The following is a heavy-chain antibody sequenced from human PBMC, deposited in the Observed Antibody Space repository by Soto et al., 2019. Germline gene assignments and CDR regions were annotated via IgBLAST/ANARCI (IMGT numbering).Heavy chain of an antibody. V-gene: IGHV3-30-3*01. J-gene: IGHJ4*02. D-gene: IGHD3-10*01. CDR3: ARVARFGELFGPPLFDY. CDR2: ISYDGSNK. CDR1: GFTFSSYA. Sequence: GGSLRLSCAASGFTFSSYAMHWVRQAPGKGLEWVAVISYDGSNKYYADSVKGRFTISRDNSKNTLYLQMNSLRAEDTAVYYCARVARFGELFGPPLFDYWGQGTLVTVSS.